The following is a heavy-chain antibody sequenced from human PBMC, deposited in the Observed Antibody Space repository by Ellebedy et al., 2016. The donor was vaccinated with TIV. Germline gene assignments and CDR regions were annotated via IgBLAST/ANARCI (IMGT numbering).Heavy chain of an antibody. Sequence: SVKVSCXASGFTFTSSAVQWVRQARGQRLEWIGWIVVSDGNTKYAQKFQERVTITRDMSTSTAYMELSSLRSEDTAVYYCAAGIRTCGNDCYRPNWFDPWGQGTLVTVSS. J-gene: IGHJ5*02. CDR1: GFTFTSSA. D-gene: IGHD2-21*02. CDR2: IVVSDGNT. CDR3: AAGIRTCGNDCYRPNWFDP. V-gene: IGHV1-58*01.